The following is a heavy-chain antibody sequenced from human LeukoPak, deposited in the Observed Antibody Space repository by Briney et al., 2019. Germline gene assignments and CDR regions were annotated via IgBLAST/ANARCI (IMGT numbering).Heavy chain of an antibody. D-gene: IGHD3-10*01. CDR1: GFTFSNAW. V-gene: IGHV3-15*01. CDR2: IKRKTDGGTI. Sequence: GGSLRLSCAASGFTFSNAWMSWVRQAPGKGPEWVGRIKRKTDGGTIDYAAPVKGRFNLSRDDSKNTLYLEMNSLKSEDTAVYYCTTDEPPDYFGGASHDYWGQGTLVTVSS. J-gene: IGHJ4*02. CDR3: TTDEPPDYFGGASHDY.